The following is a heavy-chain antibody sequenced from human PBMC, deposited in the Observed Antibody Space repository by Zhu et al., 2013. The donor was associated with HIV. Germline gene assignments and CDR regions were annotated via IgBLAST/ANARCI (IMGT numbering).Heavy chain of an antibody. CDR1: GNSFSNSW. V-gene: IGHV5-51*01. Sequence: EVQLVQSGAEVKKPGESLKISCKGSGNSFSNSWIAWVRQMPGKGLDLMGIIYPGDSEIKYSPAFQGQITISADKSISTAYLQWNSLEASDTAMYYCARGAPIAATGWFDPWGQGTLVTVSS. CDR2: IYPGDSEI. J-gene: IGHJ5*02. CDR3: ARGAPIAATGWFDP. D-gene: IGHD6-13*01.